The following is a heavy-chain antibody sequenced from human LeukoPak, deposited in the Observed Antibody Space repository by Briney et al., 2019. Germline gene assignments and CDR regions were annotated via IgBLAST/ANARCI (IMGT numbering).Heavy chain of an antibody. V-gene: IGHV3-23*01. J-gene: IGHJ5*02. CDR3: AKDAAGSGSPLFDWFDP. CDR1: GFTFSTYA. D-gene: IGHD3-10*01. Sequence: GGSLRLSCAASGFTFSTYAMSWVRQAPGKGLEWVSTISGSGANTYYADSVRGRFTISRDNSKNTLYLHMNSLRAEDTAVYYCAKDAAGSGSPLFDWFDPWGQGTLVTVSS. CDR2: ISGSGANT.